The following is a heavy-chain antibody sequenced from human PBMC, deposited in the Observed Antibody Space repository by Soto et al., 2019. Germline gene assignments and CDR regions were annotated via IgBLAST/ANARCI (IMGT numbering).Heavy chain of an antibody. CDR1: GGAFSTYP. J-gene: IGHJ4*02. CDR3: GRDRYAYGSGSTIDN. V-gene: IGHV1-69*04. D-gene: IGHD3-10*01. CDR2: IVPVLGVP. Sequence: QVQLVQSGAEVMKPGSSVKVSCMPSGGAFSTYPLSWVRQAPGLGLEWMGRIVPVLGVPNYAQRFQGRVTMTADKVTNTAYLELSSLRFEDTAVYYCGRDRYAYGSGSTIDNWGQGTLVTVSS.